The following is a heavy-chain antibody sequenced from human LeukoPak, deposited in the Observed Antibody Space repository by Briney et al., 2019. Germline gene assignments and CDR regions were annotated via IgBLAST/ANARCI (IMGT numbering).Heavy chain of an antibody. CDR3: ARDARAGYVYYFDY. CDR1: GYTFTNYY. D-gene: IGHD5-12*01. Sequence: ASVTVSCTASGYTFTNYYIHWVRQAHGQGLEWMGIINPNGGATNYAQKFQDRVTMTRDTSTTTVYMELSSLRSEDTAVYYCARDARAGYVYYFDYWGQGTLVTVSS. CDR2: INPNGGAT. J-gene: IGHJ4*02. V-gene: IGHV1-46*01.